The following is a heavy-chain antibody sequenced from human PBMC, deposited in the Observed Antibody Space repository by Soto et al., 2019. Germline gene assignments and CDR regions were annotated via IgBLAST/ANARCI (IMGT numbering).Heavy chain of an antibody. CDR2: GSTYSSRT. CDR3: VYGSINSASDFVS. D-gene: IGHD3-10*01. V-gene: IGHV1-18*01. CDR1: GYTLTSYD. J-gene: IGHJ4*02. Sequence: AAVKVSCKASGYTLTSYDTSWVRQAPGQGLEWMGWGSTYSSRTNFAQKFRGRVTVTTDTSTSTVYMELRTLTSDDTAVYYYVYGSINSASDFVSWGQGTLVTVSS.